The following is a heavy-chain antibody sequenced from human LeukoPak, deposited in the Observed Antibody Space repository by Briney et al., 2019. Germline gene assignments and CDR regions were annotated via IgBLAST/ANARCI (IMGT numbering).Heavy chain of an antibody. CDR3: ARPDGGYCSSANCYTLDGPIDY. CDR2: IYHSGST. CDR1: GGSISSSNW. V-gene: IGHV4-4*02. J-gene: IGHJ4*02. D-gene: IGHD2-2*02. Sequence: PSGTLPLTCAVSGGSISSSNWWSWVRQPPGKGLEWIGEIYHSGSTNYNPSLKSRVTISVDKSKNQFSLKLSSVTAADTAVYYCARPDGGYCSSANCYTLDGPIDYWGQGTLVTVSS.